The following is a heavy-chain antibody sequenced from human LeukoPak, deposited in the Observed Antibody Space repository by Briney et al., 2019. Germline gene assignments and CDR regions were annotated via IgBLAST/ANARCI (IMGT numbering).Heavy chain of an antibody. V-gene: IGHV3-48*03. D-gene: IGHD2-2*01. J-gene: IGHJ5*02. CDR3: ARGDEDIVVVPAAIFGSWFDP. Sequence: GGSLRLSRAASEFTFSSYEMNWVRQAPGKGLEWVSYISSSGSTIYYADSVKGRFTISRDNAKNSLYLQMNSLRAEDTAVYYCARGDEDIVVVPAAIFGSWFDPWGQGTLVTVSS. CDR2: ISSSGSTI. CDR1: EFTFSSYE.